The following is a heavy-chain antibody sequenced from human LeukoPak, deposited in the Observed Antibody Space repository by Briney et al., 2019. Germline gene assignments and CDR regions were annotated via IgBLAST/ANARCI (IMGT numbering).Heavy chain of an antibody. Sequence: PGGSLRLSCAASGFTFSSYAMHWVRQAPGKGLEYVSAISTNGGSTYYANSVKGRFTISRDNSKNTLYLQMGSLRAEDMAVYYCATQASVGYWGQGTLVTVSS. D-gene: IGHD1-26*01. CDR3: ATQASVGY. CDR2: ISTNGGST. V-gene: IGHV3-64*01. CDR1: GFTFSSYA. J-gene: IGHJ4*02.